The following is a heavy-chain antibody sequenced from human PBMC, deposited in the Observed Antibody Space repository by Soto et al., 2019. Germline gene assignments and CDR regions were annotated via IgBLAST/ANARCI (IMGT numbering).Heavy chain of an antibody. CDR3: AGRGREYFDY. D-gene: IGHD3-10*01. J-gene: IGHJ4*02. V-gene: IGHV1-46*01. CDR1: GYTFTSYY. Sequence: QVQLVQSGAEVKKPGASVKVSCKASGYTFTSYYMHWVRQAPGQGLEWMGIINPSGGSTSYAQKYQGRVTMTRDPSTSPVYMELSSLRSEDKAVYYCAGRGREYFDYWGQGTLVTVSS. CDR2: INPSGGST.